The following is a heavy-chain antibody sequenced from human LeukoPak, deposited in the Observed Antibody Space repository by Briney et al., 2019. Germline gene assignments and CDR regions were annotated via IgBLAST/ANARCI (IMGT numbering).Heavy chain of an antibody. CDR3: ARGLRDRYGMDV. CDR2: ISWNSGSI. CDR1: GFTFDDYA. Sequence: GGSLRLSCAASGFTFDDYAMHWVRQAPGKGLEWVSGISWNSGSIGYADSVKGRFTISRDNAKNTLYLQMHSLRVEDTAMYYCARGLRDRYGMDVWGQGTLVTVSS. V-gene: IGHV3-9*01. J-gene: IGHJ6*02.